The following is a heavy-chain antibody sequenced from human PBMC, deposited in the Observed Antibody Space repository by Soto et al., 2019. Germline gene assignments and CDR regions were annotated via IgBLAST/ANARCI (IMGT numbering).Heavy chain of an antibody. CDR3: ARGIGGAVAGRRGRWFDP. V-gene: IGHV4-34*01. J-gene: IGHJ5*02. D-gene: IGHD6-19*01. CDR2: SNQGGST. Sequence: QVQLQQWGAGLLKPSETLSLTCAVYGGSFSGYYWSWIRQPTGKGLEWIGESNQGGSTNYNPSLKGRVTISVDPAKNQFSLNLNSVTAADTAIYYCARGIGGAVAGRRGRWFDPWGQGTLVTVSS. CDR1: GGSFSGYY.